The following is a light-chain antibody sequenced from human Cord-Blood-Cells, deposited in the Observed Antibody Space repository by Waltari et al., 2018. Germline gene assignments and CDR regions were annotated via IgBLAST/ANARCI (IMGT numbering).Light chain of an antibody. CDR1: SGINVGTYR. V-gene: IGLV5-45*03. Sequence: QAVLTQPSSLSASPGASASLTCTLRSGINVGTYRIYWYQQKPGSPPQYLLRYKSDSDKQPGSGVPSRFSGSKDASANARILLISGLQSEDEADYYCMIWNSSAWVFGGGTKLTVL. CDR2: YKSDSDK. J-gene: IGLJ3*02. CDR3: MIWNSSAWV.